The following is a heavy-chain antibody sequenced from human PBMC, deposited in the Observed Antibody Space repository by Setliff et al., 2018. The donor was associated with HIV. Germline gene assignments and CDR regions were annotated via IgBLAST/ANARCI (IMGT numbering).Heavy chain of an antibody. J-gene: IGHJ4*02. CDR1: GYSISSGYY. D-gene: IGHD1-26*01. CDR2: VYHSGKT. Sequence: SETLSLTCGVSGYSISSGYYWGWIRQPPGKGLEWIGSVYHSGKTYYNPSLKSRVTMSADTSKNQISLMLRSMTAADTAVYYCARHRDGGTYPLDYWGQGTLVTVSS. V-gene: IGHV4-38-2*01. CDR3: ARHRDGGTYPLDY.